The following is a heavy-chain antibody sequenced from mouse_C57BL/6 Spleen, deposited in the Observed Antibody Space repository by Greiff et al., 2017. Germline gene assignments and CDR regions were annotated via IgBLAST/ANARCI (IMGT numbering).Heavy chain of an antibody. J-gene: IGHJ3*01. V-gene: IGHV1-42*01. Sequence: EVQLQQSGPELVKPGASVKISCKASGYSFTGYYMNWVKQSPEKSLEWIGEINPSTGGTTYNQKFKAKATLTVDKSSSPAYMQLKSLTSEDSAVYYCAREIYDGYYSFAYWGQGTLVTVSA. CDR1: GYSFTGYY. CDR2: INPSTGGT. CDR3: AREIYDGYYSFAY. D-gene: IGHD2-3*01.